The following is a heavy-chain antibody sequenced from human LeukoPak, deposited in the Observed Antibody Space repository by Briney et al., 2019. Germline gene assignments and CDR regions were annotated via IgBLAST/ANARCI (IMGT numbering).Heavy chain of an antibody. J-gene: IGHJ4*02. CDR2: IIPIFGTA. V-gene: IGHV1-69*05. CDR3: ARDPIRLGELSPYFDY. Sequence: GASVKVSCKASGYTFTSYGISWVRQAPGQGLEWMGRIIPIFGTANYAQKFQGRVTITTDESTSTAYMELSSLRSEDTAVYYCARDPIRLGELSPYFDYWGQGTPVTVSS. D-gene: IGHD3-16*02. CDR1: GYTFTSYG.